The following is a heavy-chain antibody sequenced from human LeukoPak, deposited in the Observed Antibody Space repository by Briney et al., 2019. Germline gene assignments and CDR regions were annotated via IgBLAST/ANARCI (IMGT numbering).Heavy chain of an antibody. CDR2: INHSGST. CDR3: ARDWGYCSSTSCLNWFDP. Sequence: SETLSLTCAVYGGSFSGYYWSWIRQPPGKGLEWIGEINHSGSTNYNPSLKSRVTISVDTSKNQFSLKLSSVTAADTAVYYCARDWGYCSSTSCLNWFDPWGQGTLVTVSS. V-gene: IGHV4-34*01. CDR1: GGSFSGYY. J-gene: IGHJ5*02. D-gene: IGHD2-2*01.